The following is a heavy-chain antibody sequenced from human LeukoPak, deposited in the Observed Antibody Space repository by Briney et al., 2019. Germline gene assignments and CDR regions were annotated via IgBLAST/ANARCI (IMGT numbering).Heavy chain of an antibody. CDR3: ARVAIRMPGTPENWFDP. V-gene: IGHV3-30*02. CDR2: IRFDETNK. J-gene: IGHJ5*02. D-gene: IGHD6-13*01. Sequence: GGSLRLSCIASGFTFSSYGMYWVRQAPGKGLEWVAFIRFDETNKYYADSVKGRFTISRDNSKDTLYLQLDSLRVEDTAVYYCARVAIRMPGTPENWFDPWGQGTLVTVSS. CDR1: GFTFSSYG.